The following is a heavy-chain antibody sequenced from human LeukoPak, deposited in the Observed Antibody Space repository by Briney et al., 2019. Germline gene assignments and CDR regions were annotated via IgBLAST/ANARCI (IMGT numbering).Heavy chain of an antibody. V-gene: IGHV4-30-2*01. CDR2: IYHSGST. J-gene: IGHJ4*02. CDR3: AKTLGSGWNPLDY. CDR1: GGSISSGGYY. D-gene: IGHD6-19*01. Sequence: PSETLSLTCTVSGGSISSGGYYWSWIRQPPGKGLEWIGYIYHSGSTYYNPSLKSRVTISVDRSKNQFSLKLSSVTAADTAVYCCAKTLGSGWNPLDYWGQGTLVTVSS.